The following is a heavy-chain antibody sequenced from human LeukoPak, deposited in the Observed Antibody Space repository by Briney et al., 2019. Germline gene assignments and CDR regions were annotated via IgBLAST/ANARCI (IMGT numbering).Heavy chain of an antibody. D-gene: IGHD3-10*01. CDR3: ARDSLRTFSEGRIDY. Sequence: ASVKVSCKASGYTFTSYAMNWVRQAPGQGLEWMGWINTNTGNPTYAQGFTGRFVFSLDTSVSTAYLQISSLKAEDTAVYYCARDSLRTFSEGRIDYWGQGTLVTVSS. CDR2: INTNTGNP. J-gene: IGHJ4*02. CDR1: GYTFTSYA. V-gene: IGHV7-4-1*02.